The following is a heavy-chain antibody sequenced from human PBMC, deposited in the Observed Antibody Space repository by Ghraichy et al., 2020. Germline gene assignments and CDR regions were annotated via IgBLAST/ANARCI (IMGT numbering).Heavy chain of an antibody. CDR3: ARSSGFWSGYRNHCFDY. CDR2: INHSGST. D-gene: IGHD3-3*01. Sequence: SETLSLTCAVYGGSFSGYYWSWIRQPPGKGLEWIGEINHSGSTNYNPSLKSRVTISVDTSKNQFSLKLSSVTAADTAVYYCARSSGFWSGYRNHCFDYWGQGTLVTVSS. CDR1: GGSFSGYY. V-gene: IGHV4-34*01. J-gene: IGHJ4*02.